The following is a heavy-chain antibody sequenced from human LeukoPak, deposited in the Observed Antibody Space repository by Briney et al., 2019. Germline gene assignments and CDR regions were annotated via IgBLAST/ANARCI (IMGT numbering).Heavy chain of an antibody. CDR2: IYYSGST. CDR1: GGSISSYY. V-gene: IGHV4-59*01. CDR3: ARVEEWFGEYKFDY. Sequence: PSETLSLTCTVSGGSISSYYWSWIRQPPGKGLEWIGYIYYSGSTNYNPSLKSRVTISVDTSKNQFSLKLSSVTAADTAVYYCARVEEWFGEYKFDYWGQGTLVTVSS. J-gene: IGHJ4*02. D-gene: IGHD3-10*01.